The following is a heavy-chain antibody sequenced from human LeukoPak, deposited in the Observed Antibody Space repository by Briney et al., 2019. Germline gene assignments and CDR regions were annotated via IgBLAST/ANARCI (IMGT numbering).Heavy chain of an antibody. CDR1: GFTFSSYA. J-gene: IGHJ3*02. D-gene: IGHD5-12*01. V-gene: IGHV3-23*01. Sequence: PGGSLRLSCAASGFTFSSYAMSWVRQAPGKGLEWVSAISGSGGSTYYADSVKGRFTISRDNSKNTLYLQMNSLRAEDTAVYYCAKDRARYIVATTTHSRRDAFDIWGQWTMVTVSS. CDR3: AKDRARYIVATTTHSRRDAFDI. CDR2: ISGSGGST.